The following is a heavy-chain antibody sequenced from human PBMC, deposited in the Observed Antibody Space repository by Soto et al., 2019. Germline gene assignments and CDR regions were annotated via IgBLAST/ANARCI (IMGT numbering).Heavy chain of an antibody. Sequence: GGSLRLSCAASRFTCSSCTMNWVRQAPGKGLEWVSAISGSGRSTYYADSVKGRFTISRDNSKNTLYLQMNSLRAEDTAVYYCAKDYDFWSGYRYGMDVLGQSTTVTVSS. D-gene: IGHD3-3*01. CDR1: RFTCSSCT. V-gene: IGHV3-23*01. CDR3: AKDYDFWSGYRYGMDV. CDR2: ISGSGRST. J-gene: IGHJ6*02.